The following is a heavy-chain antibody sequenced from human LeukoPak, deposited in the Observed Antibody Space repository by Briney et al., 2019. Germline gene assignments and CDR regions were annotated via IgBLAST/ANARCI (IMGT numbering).Heavy chain of an antibody. CDR1: GITLSNYG. J-gene: IGHJ4*02. CDR3: AKRGVVIRVILVGFHKEAYYFDS. Sequence: PGGCLRLSCAVSGITLSNYGMSWVRQAPGKGLEWVAGISGSGGSTNYADSVKGRFTISRDNPKNTLYLQMNSLRAEDTAVYFCAKRGVVIRVILVGFHKEAYYFDSWGQGALVTVSS. V-gene: IGHV3-23*01. D-gene: IGHD3-22*01. CDR2: ISGSGGST.